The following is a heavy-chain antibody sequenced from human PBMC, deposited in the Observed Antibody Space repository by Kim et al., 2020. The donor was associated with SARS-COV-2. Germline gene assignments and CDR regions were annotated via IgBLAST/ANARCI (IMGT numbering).Heavy chain of an antibody. CDR3: ARVAHPRGDWFDP. J-gene: IGHJ5*02. D-gene: IGHD3-10*01. Sequence: GGSLRLSCAASGFTVSSNYMSWVRQAPGKGLEWVSVIYSGGSTYYADSVKGRFTISRDNSKNTLYLQMNSLRAEDTAVYYCARVAHPRGDWFDPWGQGTLVTVSS. CDR2: IYSGGST. V-gene: IGHV3-66*02. CDR1: GFTVSSNY.